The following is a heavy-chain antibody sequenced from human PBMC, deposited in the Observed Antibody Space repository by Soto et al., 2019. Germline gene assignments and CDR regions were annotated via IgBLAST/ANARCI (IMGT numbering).Heavy chain of an antibody. D-gene: IGHD4-17*01. CDR3: ARGALRKNNWFDP. Sequence: ASVKVSCKASGYTFTSYDINWVRQATGQGLEWMGWMNPKSGNPGYAQKFQGRVTMTRNTSISTAYMELSSLRSEDTAVYYCARGALRKNNWFDPWGQGTLVTVSS. CDR2: MNPKSGNP. CDR1: GYTFTSYD. J-gene: IGHJ5*02. V-gene: IGHV1-8*01.